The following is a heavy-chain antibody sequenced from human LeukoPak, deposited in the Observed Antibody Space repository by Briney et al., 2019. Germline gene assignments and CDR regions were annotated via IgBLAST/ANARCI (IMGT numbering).Heavy chain of an antibody. CDR2: IKQDGSEK. CDR3: ARDAGYCSGGSCYDY. V-gene: IGHV3-7*01. D-gene: IGHD2-15*01. J-gene: IGHJ4*02. CDR1: GFTFSSYW. Sequence: PGGSLRLSCAASGFTFSSYWMSWVRQAPGKGLEWVANIKQDGSEKYYVDFVKGRFTISRDNGKNSLFLQMNSLRAEDTAVYFCARDAGYCSGGSCYDYWGQGTLVTVSS.